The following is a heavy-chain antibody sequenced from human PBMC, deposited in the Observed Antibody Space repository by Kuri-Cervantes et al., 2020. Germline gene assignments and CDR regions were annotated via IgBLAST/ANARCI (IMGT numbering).Heavy chain of an antibody. J-gene: IGHJ3*02. V-gene: IGHV1-8*02. Sequence: ASVKVSCKASGGTFSSYTISWVRQAPGQGLEWMGWMNPNSGNTSYAQKFQGRVTMTRNTSISTAYMELSSLRSEDTAVYYCARVITRITMIVVADDAFDIWGQGTMVTVSS. CDR3: ARVITRITMIVVADDAFDI. CDR2: MNPNSGNT. CDR1: GGTFSSYT. D-gene: IGHD3-22*01.